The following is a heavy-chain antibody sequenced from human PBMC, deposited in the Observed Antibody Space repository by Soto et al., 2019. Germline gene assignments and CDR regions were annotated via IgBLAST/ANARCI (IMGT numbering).Heavy chain of an antibody. J-gene: IGHJ3*02. CDR2: ISYDGNNK. CDR1: GFTFSSYV. V-gene: IGHV3-30-3*01. D-gene: IGHD2-15*01. CDR3: ARGSVSGIDAFDI. Sequence: QVQLVESGGGVVQPGRSLRLSCAASGFTFSSYVMHWVRQAPGKGLEWVALISYDGNNKYYADSVKGRFTISRDNSKNKLYLQMNSLRPEDMVVYYCARGSVSGIDAFDIWGQGTMVTVSA.